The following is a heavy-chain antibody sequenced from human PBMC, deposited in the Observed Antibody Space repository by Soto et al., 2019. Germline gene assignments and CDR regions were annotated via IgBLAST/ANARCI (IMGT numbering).Heavy chain of an antibody. CDR3: ARVADFWSGPPPYYYYYYGMDV. J-gene: IGHJ6*02. D-gene: IGHD3-3*01. CDR1: GVTFSSYS. V-gene: IGHV3-48*02. CDR2: ISSSSSTI. Sequence: PGGSLRLSCAASGVTFSSYSMNWVRQAPGKGLEWVSYISSSSSTIYYADSVKGRFTISRDNAKNSLYLQMNSLRDEDTAVYYCARVADFWSGPPPYYYYYYGMDVWGQGTTVTVSS.